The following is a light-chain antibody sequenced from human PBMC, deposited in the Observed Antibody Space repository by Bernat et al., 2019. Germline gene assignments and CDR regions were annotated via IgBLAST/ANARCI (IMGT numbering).Light chain of an antibody. CDR2: GAS. CDR3: QQLNSFPIT. J-gene: IGKJ2*01. V-gene: IGKV1-9*01. CDR1: QVIGTY. Sequence: DIQLTQSPPFLSASVGDRVTITCRASQVIGTYLAWYQQKPGKAPNLLIYGASTLQAGVPSRFSGSGSGTEFTLTISSLQPEDSGSYYCQQLNSFPITFGQGTKLEIK.